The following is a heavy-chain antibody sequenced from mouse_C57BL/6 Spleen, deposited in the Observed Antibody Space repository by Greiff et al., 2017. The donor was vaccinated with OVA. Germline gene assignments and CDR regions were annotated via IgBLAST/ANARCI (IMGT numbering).Heavy chain of an antibody. D-gene: IGHD2-2*01. J-gene: IGHJ3*01. CDR2: IYPGDGDT. CDR3: ARPTNGYDLFAY. V-gene: IGHV1-82*01. Sequence: VKLMESGPELVKPGASVKISCKASGYAFSSSWMNWVKQRPGKGLEWIGRIYPGDGDTNYNGKFKGKATLTADKSSSTAYMQLSSLTSEDSAVYFCARPTNGYDLFAYWGQGTLVTVSA. CDR1: GYAFSSSW.